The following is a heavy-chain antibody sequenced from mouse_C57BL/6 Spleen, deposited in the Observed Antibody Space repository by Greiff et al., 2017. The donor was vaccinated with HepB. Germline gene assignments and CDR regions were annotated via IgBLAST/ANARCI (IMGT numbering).Heavy chain of an antibody. Sequence: QVQLQQSGPGLVQPSQSLSITCTVSGFSLTSYGVHWVRQSPGKGLEWLGVIWSGGSTDYNAAFISRLSISKDNSKSQVFFKMNSLKADDTAIYYCARCLSYDGYFDVWGTGTTVTVSS. CDR3: ARCLSYDGYFDV. D-gene: IGHD2-4*01. CDR2: IWSGGST. J-gene: IGHJ1*03. CDR1: GFSLTSYG. V-gene: IGHV2-2*01.